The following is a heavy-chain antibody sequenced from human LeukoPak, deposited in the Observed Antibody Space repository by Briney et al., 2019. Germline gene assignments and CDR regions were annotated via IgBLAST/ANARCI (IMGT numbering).Heavy chain of an antibody. D-gene: IGHD1-1*01. V-gene: IGHV3-7*01. Sequence: GGSLRLSCADSDFTLYGSWMKCVPQSPGKWLEWVAHMDPSGAHTRYVDSVQARFTTSTNNAGTSFYLDMYNLRVEDTTIYYCAMWTSVNSWGQGTLVTVSS. J-gene: IGHJ4*02. CDR1: DFTLYGSW. CDR2: MDPSGAHT. CDR3: AMWTSVNS.